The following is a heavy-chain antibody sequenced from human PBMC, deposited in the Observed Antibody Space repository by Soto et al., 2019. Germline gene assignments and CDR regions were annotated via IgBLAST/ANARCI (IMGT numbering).Heavy chain of an antibody. Sequence: EVQLLESGGGLVQPGGSLRLSCAASGFTFSSYAMSWVLQAPGMGLEWLSAISVSGGSTYYAASVKGRFTISRDNAKNTRYLQMNSLRAEDTDVYYCAKDGVVNLRYFYYWGQVTLVTVSS. CDR1: GFTFSSYA. D-gene: IGHD3-3*01. V-gene: IGHV3-23*01. CDR3: AKDGVVNLRYFYY. CDR2: ISVSGGST. J-gene: IGHJ4*02.